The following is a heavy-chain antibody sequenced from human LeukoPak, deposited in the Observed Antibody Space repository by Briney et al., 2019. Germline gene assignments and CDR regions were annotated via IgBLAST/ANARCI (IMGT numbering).Heavy chain of an antibody. V-gene: IGHV3-30*18. CDR1: GCTFSSYG. D-gene: IGHD6-13*01. Sequence: GGSLRLSCAASGCTFSSYGMHWVRQPPGKGLEWVGVISHDGSNRYYAYSMRGRFAPSRDNSKDTLYLQMNSLRAEDRALYYCAKHKYSSSWYGRDYWGQGTLVTVSS. J-gene: IGHJ4*02. CDR3: AKHKYSSSWYGRDY. CDR2: ISHDGSNR.